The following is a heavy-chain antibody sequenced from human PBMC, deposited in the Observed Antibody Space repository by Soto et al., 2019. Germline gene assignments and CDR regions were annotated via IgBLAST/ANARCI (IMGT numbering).Heavy chain of an antibody. CDR3: ARGRYGDY. CDR1: GYDFTTYG. Sequence: QVHLVQSGAEVKKPGASVKVSCKGSGYDFTTYGITWVRQAPGQGLEWMAWISAHNGNTDYAQKLQGRVTVTRDTSTSTAYMGLRSLGSDDTAMYYCARGRYGDYWGQGALVTVSS. CDR2: ISAHNGNT. D-gene: IGHD1-1*01. V-gene: IGHV1-18*01. J-gene: IGHJ4*02.